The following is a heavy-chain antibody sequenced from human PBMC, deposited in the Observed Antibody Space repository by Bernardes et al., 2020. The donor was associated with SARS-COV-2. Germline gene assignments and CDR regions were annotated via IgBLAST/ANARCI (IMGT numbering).Heavy chain of an antibody. D-gene: IGHD3-16*01. CDR2: IVSGGST. CDR3: AGGGGY. V-gene: IGHV3-53*04. Sequence: GGSLRLSCAGSGFSVYSKYMTWVRQAPGKGLECVSVIVSGGSTYYADSVKGRFTIIRHTLGNMVYLQMNGLRVEDTALYYCAGGGGYWGQGALVTVSS. CDR1: GFSVYSKY. J-gene: IGHJ4*02.